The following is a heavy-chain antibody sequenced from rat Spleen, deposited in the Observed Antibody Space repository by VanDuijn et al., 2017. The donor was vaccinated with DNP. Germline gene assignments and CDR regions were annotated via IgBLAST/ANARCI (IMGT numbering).Heavy chain of an antibody. CDR1: GYTFTNYY. CDR3: LRGVYYDGFPDY. CDR2: ITTESGGT. D-gene: IGHD1-12*03. J-gene: IGHJ2*01. Sequence: QVQLQQSGAELAKPGSSVKISCKASGYTFTNYYIGWIKQTTGQGLEYIGYITTESGGTDYNEKFKGKATLTVDKSSRTAFMQLSSLTPDDSAVYYCLRGVYYDGFPDYWGQGVMFTVSS. V-gene: IGHV1-43*01.